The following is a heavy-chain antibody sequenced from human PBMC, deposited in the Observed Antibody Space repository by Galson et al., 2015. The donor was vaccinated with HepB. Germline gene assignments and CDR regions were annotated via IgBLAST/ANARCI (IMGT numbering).Heavy chain of an antibody. D-gene: IGHD3-22*01. CDR3: ASSSGPLNRFDP. CDR1: DYTFFSYG. Sequence: QSGAEVKKPGASMKVSCKASDYTFFSYGITWVRQAPGQGLEWMGWISAYNGNTIYAQKVQSRVTMTTDTSTSTAYMELRSLRSDDTAVYFCASSSGPLNRFDPWGQGTLVTVSS. J-gene: IGHJ5*02. V-gene: IGHV1-18*04. CDR2: ISAYNGNT.